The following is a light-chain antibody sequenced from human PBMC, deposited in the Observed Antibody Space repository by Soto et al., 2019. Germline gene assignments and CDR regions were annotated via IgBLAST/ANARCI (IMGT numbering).Light chain of an antibody. CDR2: DVS. Sequence: QSALTQPPSASGSPGQSVTISCTGTSSDVGAYNYVSWYQHHPGKAPKLIIYDVSIRPSGVPDRFSASKSGITASLTISGLQAEDEADYYCCSYVGSDSSFVFGSGTKLTVL. CDR3: CSYVGSDSSFV. CDR1: SSDVGAYNY. J-gene: IGLJ1*01. V-gene: IGLV2-8*01.